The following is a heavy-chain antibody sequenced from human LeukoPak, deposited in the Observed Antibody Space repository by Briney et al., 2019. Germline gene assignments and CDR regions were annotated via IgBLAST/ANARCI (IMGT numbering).Heavy chain of an antibody. CDR3: ARDDYGDYEAYYFDY. V-gene: IGHV3-21*01. CDR1: GFTFSSYS. D-gene: IGHD4-17*01. J-gene: IGHJ4*02. Sequence: GSLRLSCAASGFTFSSYSMNWVRQAPGKGLEWVSSISSSSSYIYYADSVKGRFTISRDNAKNSLYLQMNSLRAEDTAVYYCARDDYGDYEAYYFDYWGQGTLVTVSS. CDR2: ISSSSSYI.